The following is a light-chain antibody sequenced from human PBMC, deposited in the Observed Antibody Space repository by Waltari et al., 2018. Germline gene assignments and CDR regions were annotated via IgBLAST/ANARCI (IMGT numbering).Light chain of an antibody. J-gene: IGKJ1*01. Sequence: EIVLTQSPGTLSLSPGERATLPCRASQSIRRYLAWYQQKPGQAPMLLIYAASSRATGIPNRVSGSGSVTDFSLTISRLEPEDFAVYYCQNHERLPAMFGQGTKVEIK. CDR2: AAS. CDR3: QNHERLPAM. CDR1: QSIRRY. V-gene: IGKV3-20*01.